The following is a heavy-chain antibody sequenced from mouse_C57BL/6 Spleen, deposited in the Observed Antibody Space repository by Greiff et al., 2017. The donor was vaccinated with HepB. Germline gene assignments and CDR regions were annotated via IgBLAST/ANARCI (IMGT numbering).Heavy chain of an antibody. Sequence: QVQLQQSGPGILQPSQTLSLTCSFSGFSLSTFGMGVGWIRQPSGKGLEWLAHIWWDDDKYYNPALKSRLTISKDTSKNQVFLKIANVDTADTATYYCARNYYGSSSYYFDYWGQGTTLTVSS. CDR1: GFSLSTFGMG. J-gene: IGHJ2*01. CDR3: ARNYYGSSSYYFDY. CDR2: IWWDDDK. D-gene: IGHD1-1*01. V-gene: IGHV8-8*01.